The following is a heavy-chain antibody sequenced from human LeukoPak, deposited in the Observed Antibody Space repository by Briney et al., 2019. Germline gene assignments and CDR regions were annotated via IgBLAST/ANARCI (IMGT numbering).Heavy chain of an antibody. D-gene: IGHD6-13*01. CDR3: ARGSYSSSWYLLDY. J-gene: IGHJ4*02. Sequence: KSSETLSLTCTMSGGSNSGDYWSWIRQPAGEGLEWIGRIYPSGSTYLNPSLKSRVSMSVDMSKSQIFLKVDSVTAADTAVYYCARGSYSSSWYLLDYWGQGTLVTVSS. CDR2: IYPSGST. CDR1: GGSNSGDY. V-gene: IGHV4-4*07.